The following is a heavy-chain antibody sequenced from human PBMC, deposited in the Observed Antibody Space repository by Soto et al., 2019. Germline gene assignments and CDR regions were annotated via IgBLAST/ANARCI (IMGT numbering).Heavy chain of an antibody. D-gene: IGHD3-3*01. Sequence: QVQLQESGPGLVKPSETLSLTCNVSGGSISSYYWTWIRQPPGKGLEWIGYLYNTGSTNYNPSLKSPVTISLETSKNQVFLNLSSVTAADTAVYYCAGMSFTVFGEVIDNFYFYGMDVWGQGTTVTVSS. V-gene: IGHV4-59*03. CDR3: AGMSFTVFGEVIDNFYFYGMDV. CDR2: LYNTGST. J-gene: IGHJ6*02. CDR1: GGSISSYY.